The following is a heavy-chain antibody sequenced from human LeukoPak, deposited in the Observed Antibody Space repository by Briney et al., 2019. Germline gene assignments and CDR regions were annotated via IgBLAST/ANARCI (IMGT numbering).Heavy chain of an antibody. CDR1: GFTFSSYW. V-gene: IGHV3-74*01. Sequence: GGSLRLSCAASGFTFSSYWMHWVRQAPGKGLVWVSRINSDGSSTSYADSVKGRFTISRDNAKNTLYLQMNSLRAEDTAVYYCARGSGWFYFDYWGQGTLVTVSS. D-gene: IGHD6-19*01. CDR3: ARGSGWFYFDY. J-gene: IGHJ4*02. CDR2: INSDGSST.